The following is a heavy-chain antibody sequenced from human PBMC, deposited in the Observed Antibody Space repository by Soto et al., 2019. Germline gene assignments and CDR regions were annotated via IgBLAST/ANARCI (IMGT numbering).Heavy chain of an antibody. Sequence: GGSLRLSCSVSGFTFSAYWMHWVRQVPGKGLTWVSRISDDGSTATYADSVKGRFVISRDNAKNSLYLEMNTLRADDSGLYYCARGPRVSSTGTGAHWGRGTLVTAPQ. CDR1: GFTFSAYW. V-gene: IGHV3-74*01. CDR3: ARGPRVSSTGTGAH. CDR2: ISDDGSTA. J-gene: IGHJ4*02. D-gene: IGHD1-1*01.